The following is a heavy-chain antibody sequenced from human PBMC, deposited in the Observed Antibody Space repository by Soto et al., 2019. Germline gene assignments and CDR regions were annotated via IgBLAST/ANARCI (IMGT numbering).Heavy chain of an antibody. CDR2: ISGSGVST. D-gene: IGHD3-10*01. CDR1: GFIFSSYA. V-gene: IGHV3-23*01. Sequence: PGGSLRLSCAASGFIFSSYAMSWVRQAPGKGLEWVSAISGSGVSTYYADSVKGRFTISRDNSKNTLYLQMNSLRAEDTAVYYCAKGTMVRGVTYFDYWGQGTMVAVS. CDR3: AKGTMVRGVTYFDY. J-gene: IGHJ4*02.